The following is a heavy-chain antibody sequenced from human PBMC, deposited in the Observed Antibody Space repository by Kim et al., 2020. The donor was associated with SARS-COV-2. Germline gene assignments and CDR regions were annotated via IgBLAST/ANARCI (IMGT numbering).Heavy chain of an antibody. CDR1: GGSISSGGYY. Sequence: SETLSLTCTVSGGSISSGGYYWSWIRQHPGKGLEWIGYIYYSGSTYYNPSLKSRVTISVDTSKNQFSLKLSSVTAADTAVYYCASYIYCSSTSCWFQIGYFDYWGQGTLVTVSS. CDR3: ASYIYCSSTSCWFQIGYFDY. J-gene: IGHJ4*02. V-gene: IGHV4-31*03. CDR2: IYYSGST. D-gene: IGHD2-2*01.